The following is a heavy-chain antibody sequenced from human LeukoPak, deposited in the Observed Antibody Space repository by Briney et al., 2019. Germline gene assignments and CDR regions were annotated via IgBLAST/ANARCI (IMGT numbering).Heavy chain of an antibody. CDR1: GFTFSNYA. J-gene: IGHJ6*02. V-gene: IGHV3-30*04. CDR3: ARSGWDLFHYGMDV. Sequence: GGSLRLSCAASGFTFSNYAMHWVRQAPGKGLEWMTFISYDGSNKYYADSVKGRFTNSRDNSKNTLWLQMNSLRAEDTAVYYCARSGWDLFHYGMDVWGQGTTVTVSS. D-gene: IGHD3-22*01. CDR2: ISYDGSNK.